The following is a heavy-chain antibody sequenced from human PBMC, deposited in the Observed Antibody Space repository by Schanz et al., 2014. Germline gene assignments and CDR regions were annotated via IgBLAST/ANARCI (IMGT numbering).Heavy chain of an antibody. Sequence: EVKLVESGGGLVKPGGSLRLSCATSGFTFSQAWMSWVRQAPGKGLVWVSRTSNDGSFTTFADSVKGRFTISRDNAKNTLYLQMNSLRAEDTAVYYCVRDTDYHFDYWGQGTLVTVSS. CDR2: TSNDGSFT. CDR1: GFTFSQAW. V-gene: IGHV3-74*01. J-gene: IGHJ4*02. D-gene: IGHD4-17*01. CDR3: VRDTDYHFDY.